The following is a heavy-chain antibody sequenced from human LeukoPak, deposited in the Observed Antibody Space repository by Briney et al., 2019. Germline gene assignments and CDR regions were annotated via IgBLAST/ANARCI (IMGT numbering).Heavy chain of an antibody. CDR3: AKGGALVWSGSYY. J-gene: IGHJ4*02. V-gene: IGHV3-23*01. Sequence: RGSLRLSCAASGFTFSTYAMSWVRQAPGKGLEWVSTISGSDGSTYYADSVKGRFTISRDNSKNTLYLQMNSLRAEDTAVYYCAKGGALVWSGSYYWGQGTLVTVSS. CDR1: GFTFSTYA. D-gene: IGHD1-26*01. CDR2: ISGSDGST.